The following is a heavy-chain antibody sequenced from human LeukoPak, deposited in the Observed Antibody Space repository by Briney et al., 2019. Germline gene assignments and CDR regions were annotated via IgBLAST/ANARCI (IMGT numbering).Heavy chain of an antibody. J-gene: IGHJ4*02. CDR2: ISDNDENT. CDR1: GIYD. D-gene: IGHD2-15*01. V-gene: IGHV3-23*01. CDR3: AKRGYCSVASCSQTPYYFDY. Sequence: GGSLRLSCAASGIYDMSWVRQAPGKGLEWVSSISDNDENTYYADSVKGRFTMSRDNSRNTLYLQMNNLRAEGTAVYYCAKRGYCSVASCSQTPYYFDYWGQGTLVTVSS.